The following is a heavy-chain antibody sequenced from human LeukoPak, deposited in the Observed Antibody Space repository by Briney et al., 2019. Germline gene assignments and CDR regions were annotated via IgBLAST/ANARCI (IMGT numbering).Heavy chain of an antibody. Sequence: SETLSLTCTVSGGSISSSSYYWGWIRQPPGKGLEWIGSIYYSGSTYYNPSLKSRVTISVDTSKNQFSLKLSSVTAADTAVYYCARDPGGYSGYEESNRFDPWGQGTLVTVSS. CDR3: ARDPGGYSGYEESNRFDP. V-gene: IGHV4-39*07. CDR2: IYYSGST. J-gene: IGHJ5*02. CDR1: GGSISSSSYY. D-gene: IGHD5-12*01.